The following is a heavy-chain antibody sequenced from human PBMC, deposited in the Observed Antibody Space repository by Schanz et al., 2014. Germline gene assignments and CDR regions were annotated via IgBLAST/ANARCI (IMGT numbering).Heavy chain of an antibody. CDR2: ISSGSTFE. J-gene: IGHJ3*02. D-gene: IGHD4-17*01. CDR1: GFSFDSYN. V-gene: IGHV3-21*01. Sequence: EVQLVESGGGLVKPGGSLRLSCTASGFSFDSYNMNWVRQSPGKGLEWVASISSGSTFEYYADSVMGRFTISRDNSKNTLYLQMSSLRAEDTALYYCAKDPHRDYGGKPQAFDIWGQGTMVTVSS. CDR3: AKDPHRDYGGKPQAFDI.